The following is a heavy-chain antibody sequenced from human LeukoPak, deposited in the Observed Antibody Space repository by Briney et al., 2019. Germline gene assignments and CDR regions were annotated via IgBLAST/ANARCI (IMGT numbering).Heavy chain of an antibody. D-gene: IGHD4-11*01. J-gene: IGHJ4*02. Sequence: GGSLRLSCATSGFTFSNYWMSWVRQAPGKGLEGVANMKEDGSEINYVDSVKGRFTISRDNAQDSLYLQMNSLRAEDTAVYYCVRDRGYSNFDYWGQGTLVTVSS. CDR1: GFTFSNYW. V-gene: IGHV3-7*01. CDR2: MKEDGSEI. CDR3: VRDRGYSNFDY.